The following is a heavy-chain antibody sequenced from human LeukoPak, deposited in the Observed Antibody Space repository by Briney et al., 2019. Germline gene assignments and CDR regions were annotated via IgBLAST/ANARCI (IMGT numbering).Heavy chain of an antibody. CDR3: ARGQRVGVPYYFDY. V-gene: IGHV6-1*01. CDR1: GDSVSSISVA. D-gene: IGHD1-26*01. Sequence: SQTLSLTCAISGDSVSSISVAWNWIRQSPSRGLEWLGRTYYRSKWYYEYAVSVKSRINISPDTFKNQFSLQLTSVTPEDTAVYYCARGQRVGVPYYFDYWGQGTLVTVSS. J-gene: IGHJ4*02. CDR2: TYYRSKWYY.